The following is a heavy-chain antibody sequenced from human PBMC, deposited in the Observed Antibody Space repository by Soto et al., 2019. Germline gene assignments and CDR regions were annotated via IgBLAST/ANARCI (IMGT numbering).Heavy chain of an antibody. CDR3: ARGGYCSGGSCYLYWFDP. D-gene: IGHD2-15*01. J-gene: IGHJ5*02. Sequence: KPSETLSLTCTVSGGSISSGAYYWSWIRQTPGKGLEWIGYIYYSGSTLYNPSLKSRVTILVDTSKNQFSLKLSSVTAADTAVYYCARGGYCSGGSCYLYWFDPWGQGTLVTVSS. CDR1: GGSISSGAYY. CDR2: IYYSGST. V-gene: IGHV4-30-4*01.